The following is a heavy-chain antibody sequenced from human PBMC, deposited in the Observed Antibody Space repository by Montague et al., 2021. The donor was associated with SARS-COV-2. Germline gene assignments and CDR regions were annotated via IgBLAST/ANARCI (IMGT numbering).Heavy chain of an antibody. CDR3: VGGGTRPDI. V-gene: IGHV2-5*04. Sequence: PALVKPTQTLTLTCTFSGFSLSTSGVGVGWIRQPPGKALEWLIVIYWDDDKHYSPSLKSRLTTTKDTSKNKVVLKMTNMDPVDTGTYYCVGGGTRPDIWGQGTMVIVSS. D-gene: IGHD1-14*01. CDR1: GFSLSTSGVG. J-gene: IGHJ3*02. CDR2: IYWDDDK.